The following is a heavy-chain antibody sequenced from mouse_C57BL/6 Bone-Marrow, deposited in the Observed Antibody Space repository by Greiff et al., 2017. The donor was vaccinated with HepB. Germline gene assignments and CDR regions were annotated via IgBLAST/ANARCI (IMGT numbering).Heavy chain of an antibody. V-gene: IGHV1-15*01. J-gene: IGHJ2*01. CDR1: GYTFTDYE. Sequence: VKLMESGAELVRPGASVTLSCKASGYTFTDYEMHWVKQTPVHGLEWIGAIDPETGGTAYNQKFKGKAILTADKSSSTAYMELRSLTSEDSAVYYCTRPLFYYGSSYGYWGQGTTLTVSS. CDR2: IDPETGGT. D-gene: IGHD1-1*01. CDR3: TRPLFYYGSSYGY.